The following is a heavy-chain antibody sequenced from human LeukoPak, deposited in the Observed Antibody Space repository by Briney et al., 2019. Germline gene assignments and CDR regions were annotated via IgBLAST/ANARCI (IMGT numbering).Heavy chain of an antibody. J-gene: IGHJ4*02. CDR2: ISSSSSYT. CDR1: GFTFSNAW. CDR3: ARDMIAAAATGYFDY. Sequence: GGSLRLSCAASGFTFSNAWMTWVRQAPGKGLEWVSYISSSSSYTNYADSVKGRFTISRDNAKNSLYLQMNSLRAEDTAVYYCARDMIAAAATGYFDYWGQGTLVTVSS. D-gene: IGHD6-13*01. V-gene: IGHV3-11*06.